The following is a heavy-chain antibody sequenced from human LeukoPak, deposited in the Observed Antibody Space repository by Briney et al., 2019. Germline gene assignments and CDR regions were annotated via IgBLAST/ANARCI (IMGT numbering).Heavy chain of an antibody. Sequence: PAGSLRLSCAASGFTFSAYSMNWVRQAPGQGLEWVSSITSSSSSTYYADSVKGRFTISRDNAKNSLYLQMNILRAEDTAVYFCARFETCQCDDVFDIWGQGTMVTVSS. CDR2: ITSSSSST. V-gene: IGHV3-21*01. CDR3: ARFETCQCDDVFDI. CDR1: GFTFSAYS. D-gene: IGHD3-9*01. J-gene: IGHJ3*02.